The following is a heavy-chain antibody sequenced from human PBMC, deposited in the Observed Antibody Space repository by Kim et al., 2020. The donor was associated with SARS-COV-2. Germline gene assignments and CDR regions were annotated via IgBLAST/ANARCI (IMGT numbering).Heavy chain of an antibody. Sequence: ASVKVSCKVSGYTLTELSMHWVRQAPGKGLEWMGGFDPEDGETIYAQKFQGRVTLTEDTSTDTAYMVLSSLRSEDTAVYYCAHLIVGSTAAHAFDIWGQGTMVTFSS. V-gene: IGHV1-24*01. J-gene: IGHJ3*02. CDR2: FDPEDGET. D-gene: IGHD1-26*01. CDR3: AHLIVGSTAAHAFDI. CDR1: GYTLTELS.